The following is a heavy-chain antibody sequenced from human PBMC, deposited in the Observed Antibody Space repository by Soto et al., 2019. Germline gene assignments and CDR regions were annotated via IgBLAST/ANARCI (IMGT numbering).Heavy chain of an antibody. D-gene: IGHD3-16*02. V-gene: IGHV3-23*01. J-gene: IGHJ4*02. CDR1: GFTFASYV. Sequence: GGSLRLSCAGSGFTFASYVMTWVRQAPGKGLEWVSSISATGGSTYYAGSVKGRFTFSRDNSKNTLYLQMNSLRAEDTAIYYCANAEHPRRSIGFDYWGQGTLVTVSS. CDR3: ANAEHPRRSIGFDY. CDR2: ISATGGST.